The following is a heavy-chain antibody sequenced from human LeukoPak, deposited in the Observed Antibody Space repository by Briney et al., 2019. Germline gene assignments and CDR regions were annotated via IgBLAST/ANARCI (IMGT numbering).Heavy chain of an antibody. CDR3: ARGRGIVTFDI. V-gene: IGHV4-39*07. Sequence: SETLSLTCTVSGGSISSSSYYWGWIRQPPGKGLEWIGSIYYSGSTYYNPSLKSRVTISVDTSKNQFSLKLSSVTAADTAVYYCARGRGIVTFDIWGQGTMVTVSS. CDR1: GGSISSSSYY. J-gene: IGHJ3*02. CDR2: IYYSGST. D-gene: IGHD3-16*01.